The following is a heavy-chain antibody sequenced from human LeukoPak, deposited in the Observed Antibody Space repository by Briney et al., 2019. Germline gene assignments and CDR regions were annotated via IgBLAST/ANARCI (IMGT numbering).Heavy chain of an antibody. V-gene: IGHV1-18*01. D-gene: IGHD3-9*01. CDR3: ARERKSILTDY. CDR2: ISAYNGNT. Sequence: ASVKVSFTASGYTFTSYGISWVRQPPAQGIERMGWISAYNGNTNYAQKLQGRVTITTDTSTSTAYMELRSVRSVDTAVYYCARERKSILTDYWGQGTLVTVSS. J-gene: IGHJ4*02. CDR1: GYTFTSYG.